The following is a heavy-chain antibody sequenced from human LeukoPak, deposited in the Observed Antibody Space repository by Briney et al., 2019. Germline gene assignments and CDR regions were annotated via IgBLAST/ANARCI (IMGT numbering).Heavy chain of an antibody. D-gene: IGHD3-22*01. CDR3: ARDDSSGFDY. CDR1: GFSFDDYG. Sequence: GGSLRLSCAASGFSFDDYGMSWVRQAPGEGLEWLSGINWKTGATGYSDSVKGRFTISKDNTKNSLYLQMNSLRAEDTAFYYCARDDSSGFDYWGQGTLVTVSS. J-gene: IGHJ4*02. CDR2: INWKTGAT. V-gene: IGHV3-20*04.